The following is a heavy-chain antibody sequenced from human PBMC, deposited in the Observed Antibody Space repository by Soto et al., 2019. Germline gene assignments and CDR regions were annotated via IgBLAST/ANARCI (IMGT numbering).Heavy chain of an antibody. D-gene: IGHD6-13*01. CDR3: AKDSGIAAAGDYYYGMDV. CDR1: GGTFSSYA. Sequence: SVKVSCKASGGTFSSYAISWVRQAPGQGLEWMGGIIPIFGTANYAQKFQGRVTITADESTSTAYMELSSLRSEDTAVYYCAKDSGIAAAGDYYYGMDVWGQGTTVTVSS. V-gene: IGHV1-69*13. CDR2: IIPIFGTA. J-gene: IGHJ6*02.